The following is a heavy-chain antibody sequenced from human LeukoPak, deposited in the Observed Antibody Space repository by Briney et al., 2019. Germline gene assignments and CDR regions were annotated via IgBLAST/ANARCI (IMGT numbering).Heavy chain of an antibody. D-gene: IGHD1-26*01. CDR2: ISYDGSNK. V-gene: IGHV3-30*18. J-gene: IGHJ3*02. CDR3: AKGRGGSYWEAFDI. CDR1: GFTFSSYG. Sequence: GRSLRLSCAASGFTFSSYGMHWVRQAPGKGLGWVAVISYDGSNKYYADSVKGRFTISRDNSKNTLYLQMNSLRAEDTAVYYCAKGRGGSYWEAFDIWGQGTMVTVSS.